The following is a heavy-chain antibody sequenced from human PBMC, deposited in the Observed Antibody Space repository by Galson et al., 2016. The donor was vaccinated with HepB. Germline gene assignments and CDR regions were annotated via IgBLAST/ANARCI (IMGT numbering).Heavy chain of an antibody. CDR3: AKDIGYCSGGTCPNDAFDI. D-gene: IGHD2-15*01. Sequence: SLRLSCAASGFAFGNYPMMWVRQTSEKGLEWLSRISASGTDTHLADSVKGRFTISRDNFKNTLYLQMNSLRAEDTAVYYCAKDIGYCSGGTCPNDAFDIWGQGTMVTVSS. CDR1: GFAFGNYP. J-gene: IGHJ3*02. V-gene: IGHV3-23*01. CDR2: ISASGTDT.